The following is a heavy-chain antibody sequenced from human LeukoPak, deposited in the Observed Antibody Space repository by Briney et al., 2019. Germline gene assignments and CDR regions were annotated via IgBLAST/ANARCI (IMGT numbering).Heavy chain of an antibody. Sequence: SETLSLTCAISGDSVSNINYVWNWIRQSPSRGLEWLGRTYYRSQWKNDYARSVMSRISVDPDTSKNQFTLHLSSVTPDDTAVYYCAGGYAFDVWGQGTMVTVSS. CDR1: GDSVSNINYV. CDR2: TYYRSQWKN. J-gene: IGHJ3*01. CDR3: AGGYAFDV. V-gene: IGHV6-1*01.